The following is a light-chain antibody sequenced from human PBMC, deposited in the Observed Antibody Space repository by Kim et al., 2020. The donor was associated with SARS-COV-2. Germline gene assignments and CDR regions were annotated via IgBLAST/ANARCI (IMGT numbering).Light chain of an antibody. J-gene: IGLJ3*02. Sequence: GQSITISCTGTSSDVGGYNYVSWYQQHPGKAPKLMIYDVTIRPSGVSNRISGSKSGNTASLTISGLQAEDEADYYCSSYTSSSTLVFGGGTQLTDL. CDR2: DVT. CDR1: SSDVGGYNY. CDR3: SSYTSSSTLV. V-gene: IGLV2-14*03.